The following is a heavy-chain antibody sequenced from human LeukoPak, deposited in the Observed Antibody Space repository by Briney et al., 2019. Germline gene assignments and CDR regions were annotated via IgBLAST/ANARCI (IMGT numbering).Heavy chain of an antibody. CDR3: ARGGGATRIDY. Sequence: SETVSLTCSVSGDSIRSGTYYWSWIRQPAGKGLEWIGRIYTSGSTSYNPSLKSRVTISVDTSKNQFSLKLTSVTAADTAVYYCARGGGATRIDYWGQGTLVTVSS. J-gene: IGHJ4*02. CDR2: IYTSGST. D-gene: IGHD5-12*01. V-gene: IGHV4-61*02. CDR1: GDSIRSGTYY.